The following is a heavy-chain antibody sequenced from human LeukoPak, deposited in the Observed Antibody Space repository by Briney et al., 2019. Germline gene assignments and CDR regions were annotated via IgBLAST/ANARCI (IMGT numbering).Heavy chain of an antibody. CDR1: GGSISSGSYY. Sequence: SETLSLTCTVSGGSISSGSYYWSWIRQPAGKGLEWIGRIYTSGSTNYNPSLKSRVTISVDTSKNQFSLKLSSVTAADTAVYYCAREGSGGSYAFDIWGQGTMVTVSS. V-gene: IGHV4-61*02. J-gene: IGHJ3*02. CDR2: IYTSGST. CDR3: AREGSGGSYAFDI. D-gene: IGHD2-15*01.